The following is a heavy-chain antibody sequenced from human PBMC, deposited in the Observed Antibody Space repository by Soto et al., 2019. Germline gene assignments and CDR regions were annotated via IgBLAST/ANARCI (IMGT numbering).Heavy chain of an antibody. Sequence: SQTLSLTCAISGDSVSSNSAAWNWIRQSPSRGLEWLGRTYYRSKWYNDYAVSVKSRITINPDTSKNQFSLQLNSVTPEDTAVYYCARGGPTGDYYYYYYMDVWGKGTTVTVSS. D-gene: IGHD7-27*01. CDR1: GDSVSSNSAA. CDR2: TYYRSKWYN. CDR3: ARGGPTGDYYYYYYMDV. V-gene: IGHV6-1*01. J-gene: IGHJ6*03.